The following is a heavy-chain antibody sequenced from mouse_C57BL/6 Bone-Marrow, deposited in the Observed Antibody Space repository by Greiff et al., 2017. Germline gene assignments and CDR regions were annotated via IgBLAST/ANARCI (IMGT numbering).Heavy chain of an antibody. CDR1: GYIFTEYT. D-gene: IGHD2-4*01. CDR2: FYPGSGSI. Sequence: VQRVESGAELVKPGASVKLSCKASGYIFTEYTIHWVKQRSGQGLEWIGWFYPGSGSIKYNERFKDKATLTADKSSNTVYMELSRLTSEDSAVYFCARHERYYDYEGYIDYWGQGTTLTVSS. CDR3: ARHERYYDYEGYIDY. V-gene: IGHV1-62-2*01. J-gene: IGHJ2*01.